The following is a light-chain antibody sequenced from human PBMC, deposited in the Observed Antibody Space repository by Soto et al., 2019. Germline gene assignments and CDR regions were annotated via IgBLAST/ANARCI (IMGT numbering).Light chain of an antibody. J-gene: IGKJ5*01. Sequence: EIVMTQSPATLSVSPGERATLSCRASQTISNSYLAWYQQKPGQAPRLLIYEASRRATGIPDRFSGSGSGTDFTLTISSLEPEDFAVYYCQQRSNWPPITFGQGTRLEIK. CDR1: QTISNSY. CDR3: QQRSNWPPIT. V-gene: IGKV3D-20*02. CDR2: EAS.